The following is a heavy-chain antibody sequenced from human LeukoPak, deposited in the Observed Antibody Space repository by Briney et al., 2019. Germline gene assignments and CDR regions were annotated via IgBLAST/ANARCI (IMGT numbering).Heavy chain of an antibody. J-gene: IGHJ4*02. CDR2: INSDGSST. Sequence: GGSLRLSCAASGFTFSSYWMHWVRQAPGKGLVWVSRINSDGSSTSYADPVKGRFTISRDNSKNTLYLQMHSLRAEDTAVYYCAKARNSLITMIVVANSWGQGTLVTVSS. V-gene: IGHV3-74*01. CDR3: AKARNSLITMIVVANS. D-gene: IGHD3-22*01. CDR1: GFTFSSYW.